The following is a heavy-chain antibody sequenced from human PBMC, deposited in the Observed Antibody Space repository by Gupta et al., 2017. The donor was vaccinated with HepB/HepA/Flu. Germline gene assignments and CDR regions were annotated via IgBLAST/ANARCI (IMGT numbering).Heavy chain of an antibody. Sequence: QITLKESGPTLVKPTQTLTLTCTFSGFSLSTSGVGVGWIRQPPGKALEWLALIYWDDDKRYSPSLKSRLTITKDTSKNQVVLTMTNMDPVDTATYYCAHKIAAAGTRRHNWFDPWGQGTLVTVSS. D-gene: IGHD6-13*01. CDR2: IYWDDDK. J-gene: IGHJ5*02. CDR3: AHKIAAAGTRRHNWFDP. CDR1: GFSLSTSGVG. V-gene: IGHV2-5*02.